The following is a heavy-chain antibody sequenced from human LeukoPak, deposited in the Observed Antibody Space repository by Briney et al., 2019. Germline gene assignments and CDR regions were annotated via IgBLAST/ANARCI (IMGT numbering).Heavy chain of an antibody. D-gene: IGHD3-16*01. Sequence: GGSLRLSCAASGFTFSAYSMYWVRQAPGKGLEYVSGIGGVGGSTHYTDSVQGRFIISRDNSKNTLYLHMDSLRGEDMAVYYRARKTLGTFDYWGQGTLVTVSS. CDR2: IGGVGGST. CDR3: ARKTLGTFDY. CDR1: GFTFSAYS. V-gene: IGHV3-64*02. J-gene: IGHJ4*02.